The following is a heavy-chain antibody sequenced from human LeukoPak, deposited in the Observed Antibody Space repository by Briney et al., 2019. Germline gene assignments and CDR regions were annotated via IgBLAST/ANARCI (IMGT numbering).Heavy chain of an antibody. D-gene: IGHD3-10*01. V-gene: IGHV4-34*01. Sequence: SETLSLTCAVYGGSFSGYYWSWIRQPPGKGLEWIGEINHSGGTNYNPSLKSRVTISVDTSKNQFSLKLSSVTAADTAVYYCARLSITMVRGVIGYYYYYGMDVWGKGTTVTVSS. CDR3: ARLSITMVRGVIGYYYYYGMDV. CDR2: INHSGGT. J-gene: IGHJ6*04. CDR1: GGSFSGYY.